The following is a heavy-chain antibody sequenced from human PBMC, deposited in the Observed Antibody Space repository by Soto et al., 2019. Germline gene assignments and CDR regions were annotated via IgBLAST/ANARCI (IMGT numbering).Heavy chain of an antibody. J-gene: IGHJ6*02. CDR3: ATQGFGVLHGLVDV. V-gene: IGHV4-59*08. CDR1: GAPITFFSNHY. D-gene: IGHD3-10*01. Sequence: PSETLSLTCTVSGAPITFFSNHYWSWIPLPPGKRLGWIGYMSYSGYTSYNPSLKSRVIISVDTSKNQFSLNLTSVTAADTAVYYCATQGFGVLHGLVDVWGQGTTVTVSS. CDR2: MSYSGYT.